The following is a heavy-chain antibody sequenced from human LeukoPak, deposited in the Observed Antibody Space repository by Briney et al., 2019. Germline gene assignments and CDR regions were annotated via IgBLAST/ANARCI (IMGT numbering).Heavy chain of an antibody. V-gene: IGHV4-59*01. Sequence: SETLSLTCTVSGGSISTYYWNWIRQPPGKGLEWIGYIYHSGSTNYNPSLKSRVTISVDTSKNQFSLKLSSVTAADTAVYYCARSGKSAYILDYWGQGTLVTVSS. CDR3: ARSGKSAYILDY. CDR2: IYHSGST. J-gene: IGHJ4*02. CDR1: GGSISTYY. D-gene: IGHD3-16*01.